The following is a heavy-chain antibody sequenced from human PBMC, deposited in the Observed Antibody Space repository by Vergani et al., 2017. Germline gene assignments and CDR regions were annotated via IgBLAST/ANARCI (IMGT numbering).Heavy chain of an antibody. V-gene: IGHV3-7*01. CDR1: GFILSTYW. J-gene: IGHJ4*02. D-gene: IGHD1-1*01. Sequence: EVQLVESGGGLVQSGGSLRLSCAASGFILSTYWMTWVRQAPGKGLGWVASIKQDGSAKYCVDSVKGRFIISRDNAKNLLYLQMNSLRAEDTAVYFCARELVAGTKEIDYWGQGTLVIVSS. CDR3: ARELVAGTKEIDY. CDR2: IKQDGSAK.